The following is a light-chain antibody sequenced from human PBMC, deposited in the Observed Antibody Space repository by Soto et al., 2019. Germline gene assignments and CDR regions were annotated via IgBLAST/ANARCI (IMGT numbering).Light chain of an antibody. CDR1: QSISDW. Sequence: DIQMTQSPSTLSASVGDRVTITCRASQSISDWLAWYQQKPGKAPKLLIYKASSLENEVPSRFSGSGSGTEFNLTISSLQPDDFATYYCQQYVSYPLTFGGGTKVEIK. J-gene: IGKJ4*01. CDR3: QQYVSYPLT. V-gene: IGKV1-5*03. CDR2: KAS.